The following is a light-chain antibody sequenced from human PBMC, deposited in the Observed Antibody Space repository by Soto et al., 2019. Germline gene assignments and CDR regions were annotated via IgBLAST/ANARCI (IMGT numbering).Light chain of an antibody. V-gene: IGLV8-61*01. CDR2: SSN. CDR1: SGSVSTNYY. CDR3: ALYMGSGIWV. J-gene: IGLJ3*02. Sequence: QTVVTQEPSFSVSPGGTVTLTCGLSSGSVSTNYYPSWYQQTPGQAPRTLMHSSNTRSSGVPDRFSGSILGNKAAFTITGAQADDEADYYCALYMGSGIWVFGGGTQLTVL.